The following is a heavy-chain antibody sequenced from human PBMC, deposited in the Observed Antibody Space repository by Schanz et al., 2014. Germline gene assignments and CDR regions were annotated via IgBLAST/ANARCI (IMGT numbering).Heavy chain of an antibody. V-gene: IGHV1-69*02. CDR2: IVPLLNVT. Sequence: QVQLVQSGAEVKKPGSSVKVSCKASGGTFSSSTINWVRQAPGQGLELMGRIVPLLNVTNYTQKFQGRVTITADKSANTVYMELDSLRSEDTAIYFCGEYGSDSYTDPWGQGTLVSVSS. CDR1: GGTFSSST. CDR3: GEYGSDSYTDP. D-gene: IGHD3-10*01. J-gene: IGHJ5*01.